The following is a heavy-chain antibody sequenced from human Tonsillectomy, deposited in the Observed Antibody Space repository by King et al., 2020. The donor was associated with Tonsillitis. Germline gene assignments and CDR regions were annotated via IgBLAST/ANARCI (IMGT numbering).Heavy chain of an antibody. CDR2: ISSGSSYI. V-gene: IGHV3-21*01. CDR3: ATHPEQEQRGNGMDV. J-gene: IGHJ6*02. Sequence: VQLVQSGGGLVKPGGSLRLSCAASGFTFSTCTMNWVRQAPGKGLEWVSSISSGSSYIYYADSVKGRFTISRDNAKNSLYLQMNSLRAEDTAVYYCATHPEQEQRGNGMDVWGQGTTVTVSS. D-gene: IGHD1/OR15-1a*01. CDR1: GFTFSTCT.